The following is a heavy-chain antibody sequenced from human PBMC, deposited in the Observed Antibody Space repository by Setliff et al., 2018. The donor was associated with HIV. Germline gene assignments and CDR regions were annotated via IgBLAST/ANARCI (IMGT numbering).Heavy chain of an antibody. D-gene: IGHD1-7*01. J-gene: IGHJ6*03. CDR1: GYTFTDYF. CDR3: SRGHRWNYGGRYYYYMDV. Sequence: ASVKVSCKASGYTFTDYFIHWVRQAPGQGLEWMGWINPSSGATNYAQKFQGRVTMTRDTSISTAYMELSRLRSDDTAVYYCSRGHRWNYGGRYYYYMDVWGRGTTVTVSS. CDR2: INPSSGAT. V-gene: IGHV1-2*02.